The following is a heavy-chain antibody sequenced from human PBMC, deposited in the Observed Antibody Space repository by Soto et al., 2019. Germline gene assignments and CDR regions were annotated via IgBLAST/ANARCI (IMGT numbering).Heavy chain of an antibody. D-gene: IGHD3-10*01. CDR3: ARGNALNV. CDR2: TYYRSKWFH. V-gene: IGHV6-1*01. Sequence: SQTLSLTCAISGDSVSSDITSWNWIRQSPSRGLEWLGRTYYRSKWFHDYAISMKSRITINPDTSKNQFSLELSSMTPEDTGVYYCARGNALNVWGQGTVVTVSS. CDR1: GDSVSSDITS. J-gene: IGHJ3*01.